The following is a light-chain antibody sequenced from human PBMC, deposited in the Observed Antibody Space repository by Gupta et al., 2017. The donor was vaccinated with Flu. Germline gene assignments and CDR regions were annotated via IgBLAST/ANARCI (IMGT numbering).Light chain of an antibody. Sequence: VTISCSGSSSNIGTNTVNWYQQVPGTAPKILIYSYSQRPSGVPDRFSDSKSGTSASLAISGLQSEDEADYYCAAWDDSLNAWVFGGGTKLTVL. CDR1: SSNIGTNT. CDR3: AAWDDSLNAWV. J-gene: IGLJ3*02. V-gene: IGLV1-44*01. CDR2: SYS.